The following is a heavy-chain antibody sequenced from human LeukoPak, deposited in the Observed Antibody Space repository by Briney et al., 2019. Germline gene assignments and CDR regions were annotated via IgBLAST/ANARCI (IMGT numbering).Heavy chain of an antibody. CDR1: GFRFSSSW. V-gene: IGHV3-7*01. Sequence: GGSLRLSCATSGFRFSSSWMHWVRQAPGKGLEWVASINQDGSEIHYVDSMRGRVTISRDNAKNSLYLQMNSLGGEDTAVYSCAEYLSNSGPIDYWGQGALVTVSS. D-gene: IGHD2-15*01. J-gene: IGHJ4*02. CDR3: AEYLSNSGPIDY. CDR2: INQDGSEI.